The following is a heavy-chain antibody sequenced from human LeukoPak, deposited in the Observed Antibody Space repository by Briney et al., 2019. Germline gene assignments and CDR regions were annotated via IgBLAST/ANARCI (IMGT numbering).Heavy chain of an antibody. Sequence: GGSLRLSCAASGFTFSSYWMSWVRQAPGKGQEWVANIKQDGSEKYYVDSVKGRFTISRDNAKNSLYLQMNSLRAEDTAVYYCASDREYYYGSGSFDYWGQGTLVTVSS. J-gene: IGHJ4*02. V-gene: IGHV3-7*04. CDR2: IKQDGSEK. CDR1: GFTFSSYW. D-gene: IGHD3-10*01. CDR3: ASDREYYYGSGSFDY.